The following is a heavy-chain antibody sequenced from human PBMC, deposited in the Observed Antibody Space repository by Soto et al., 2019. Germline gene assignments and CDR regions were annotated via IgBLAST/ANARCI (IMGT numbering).Heavy chain of an antibody. CDR1: GDSVSSNSAA. D-gene: IGHD6-13*01. V-gene: IGHV6-1*01. CDR2: TYYRSKWYN. CDR3: AREGQQQPVGREKYYYYYGMDV. Sequence: SQTLSLTCAISGDSVSSNSAAWNWIRQSPSRGLEWLGRTYYRSKWYNDYAVSVKSRITINPDTSKNQFSLQLNSVTPEDTAVYYCAREGQQQPVGREKYYYYYGMDVWGQGTTVTVSS. J-gene: IGHJ6*02.